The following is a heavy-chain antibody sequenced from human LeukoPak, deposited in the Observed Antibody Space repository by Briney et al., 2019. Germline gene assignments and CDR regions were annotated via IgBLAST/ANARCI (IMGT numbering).Heavy chain of an antibody. CDR2: ISYDGSNK. CDR3: VFECRSDAFDN. CDR1: GFTFSNCG. V-gene: IGHV3-30*03. D-gene: IGHD2-15*01. Sequence: VRSLRVSCAASGFTFSNCGMYWVRQAPGKGLEWVAVISYDGSNKYYADSVKGRFTISRDNSKNTLYLQMNSVRAEDTAVYYCVFECRSDAFDNWGQGTMVTVSS. J-gene: IGHJ3*02.